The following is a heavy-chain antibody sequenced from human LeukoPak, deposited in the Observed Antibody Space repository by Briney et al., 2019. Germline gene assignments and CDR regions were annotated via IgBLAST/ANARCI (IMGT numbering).Heavy chain of an antibody. J-gene: IGHJ3*02. D-gene: IGHD1/OR15-1a*01. CDR2: ISSSSSTI. CDR1: GFTFSDYS. Sequence: GGSLRLSCAASGFTFSDYSMNWVRQAPGQGLEWVSYISSSSSTIYYADSVKGRFTISRGNAKNSLSLQMISLRAEDTALYYCARNKRADIWGQGTMVTVSS. V-gene: IGHV3-48*04. CDR3: ARNKRADI.